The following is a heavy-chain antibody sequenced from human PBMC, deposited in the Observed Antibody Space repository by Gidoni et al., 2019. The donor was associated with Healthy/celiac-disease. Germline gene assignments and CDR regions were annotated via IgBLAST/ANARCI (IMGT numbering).Heavy chain of an antibody. CDR3: ARGIDSSPPGRYFDL. CDR2: IYDSGST. CDR1: GGSISSGGYY. Sequence: QVQLQESGPGLVKPSQTLSLTCPVSGGSISSGGYYWSWIRQHPGKGLEWIGYIYDSGSTYYNPSLKSRVTISVDTSKNQFSLKLSSVTAADTAVYYCARGIDSSPPGRYFDLWGRGTLVTVSS. V-gene: IGHV4-31*03. D-gene: IGHD5-18*01. J-gene: IGHJ2*01.